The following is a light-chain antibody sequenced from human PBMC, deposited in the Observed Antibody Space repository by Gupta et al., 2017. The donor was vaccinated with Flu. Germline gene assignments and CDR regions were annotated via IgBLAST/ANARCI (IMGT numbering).Light chain of an antibody. CDR1: SGDVGSYNY. CDR3: CSYAGWYTYV. CDR2: DVS. Sequence: QSALTQPRSVSGSPGPSVTISCTGTSGDVGSYNYVSWYQQHPGKAPKLMIYDVSKRPSGVPDRFSGSKSGNTASLTISGLQAEDEADYYCCSYAGWYTYVFGTGTKVTVL. J-gene: IGLJ1*01. V-gene: IGLV2-11*01.